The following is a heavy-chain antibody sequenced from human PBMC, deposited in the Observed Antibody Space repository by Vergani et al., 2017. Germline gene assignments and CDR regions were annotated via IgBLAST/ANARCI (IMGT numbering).Heavy chain of an antibody. J-gene: IGHJ4*02. CDR1: GYSFTSYW. Sequence: EVQLVQSGAEVKKPGESLKISCKGSGYSFTSYWIGWVRQMPGKGLEWMGIIYPGDSDTRYSPSFQGQVTISADKSISTAYLQWSSLKASDTALYYCARGALYSSRGSYFDYWGQGTLVTVSS. CDR2: IYPGDSDT. CDR3: ARGALYSSRGSYFDY. D-gene: IGHD6-13*01. V-gene: IGHV5-51*03.